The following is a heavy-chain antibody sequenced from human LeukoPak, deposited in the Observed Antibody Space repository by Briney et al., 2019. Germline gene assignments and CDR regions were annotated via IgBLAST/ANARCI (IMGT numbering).Heavy chain of an antibody. Sequence: PSETLSLTCTVSGGSISSYYWSWIRQPPGKGLEWIGYIYNSGSTNYNPSLRSRVTISVDTSEKQFSLKLSSVTAADTAVYYCATSSHDLLDTDYWGQGTLVTVSS. J-gene: IGHJ4*02. CDR3: ATSSHDLLDTDY. CDR2: IYNSGST. D-gene: IGHD3-22*01. V-gene: IGHV4-59*01. CDR1: GGSISSYY.